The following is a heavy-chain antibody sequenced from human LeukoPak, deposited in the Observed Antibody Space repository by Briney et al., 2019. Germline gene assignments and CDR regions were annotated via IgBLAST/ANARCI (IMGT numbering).Heavy chain of an antibody. V-gene: IGHV1-8*01. Sequence: ASVKVSCKTSGYHFISYGIIWVRQATGQGLEWMGWMNPNSGNTGYAQKFQGRVTMTRNTSISTAYMELSSLRSEDTAVYYCASHYGDYNWGQGTLVTAPS. D-gene: IGHD4-17*01. CDR1: GYHFISYG. J-gene: IGHJ4*02. CDR3: ASHYGDYN. CDR2: MNPNSGNT.